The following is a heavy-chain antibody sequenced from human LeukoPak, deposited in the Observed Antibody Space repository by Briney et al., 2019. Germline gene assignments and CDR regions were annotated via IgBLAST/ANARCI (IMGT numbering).Heavy chain of an antibody. D-gene: IGHD2/OR15-2a*01. V-gene: IGHV3-30*18. Sequence: GGSLRLSCAASGFTFSSYGMHWVRQAPGKGLEWVAVISYDGSNKNYADSVKGRFTISRDNSKNTLYLQMNSLRAEDTAVYYCAKSLYSTTDGMDVWGQGTTVTVSS. CDR2: ISYDGSNK. CDR3: AKSLYSTTDGMDV. CDR1: GFTFSSYG. J-gene: IGHJ6*02.